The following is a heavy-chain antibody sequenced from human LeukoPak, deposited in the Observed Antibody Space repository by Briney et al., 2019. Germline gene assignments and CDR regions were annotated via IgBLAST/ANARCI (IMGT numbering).Heavy chain of an antibody. CDR3: ARYSDYGASGWYFDL. CDR2: INPSGGST. D-gene: IGHD4-17*01. J-gene: IGHJ2*01. Sequence: VSVKVSCKASGYTFTSYYMHWVRQAPGQGLEWMGIINPSGGSTSYAQKFQGRVTMTRDTSTSTVYMELSSLRSEDTAVYYCARYSDYGASGWYFDLWGRGTLVTVSS. CDR1: GYTFTSYY. V-gene: IGHV1-46*01.